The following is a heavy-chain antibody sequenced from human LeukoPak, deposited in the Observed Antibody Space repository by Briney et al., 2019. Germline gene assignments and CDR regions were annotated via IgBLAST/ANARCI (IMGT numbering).Heavy chain of an antibody. J-gene: IGHJ4*02. V-gene: IGHV4-59*01. CDR3: ARGGGTGYPFDY. D-gene: IGHD4-23*01. Sequence: PSETLSLTCSVSGGSISGNYWSRIRQSPGRGLEWIGYVYYSGSTNYNPSLKSRVTISVDTSRNQFFLKVNSVTAADTAVYFCARGGGTGYPFDYWGQGTPVTVSS. CDR1: GGSISGNY. CDR2: VYYSGST.